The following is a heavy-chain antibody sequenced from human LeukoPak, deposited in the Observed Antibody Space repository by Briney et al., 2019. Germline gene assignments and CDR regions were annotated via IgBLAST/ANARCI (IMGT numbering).Heavy chain of an antibody. CDR3: ARGPTVTGDAFDI. Sequence: PSETLSLTCTVSGGSISSSSYYWGWIRQPPGKGLEWIGSIYYSGSTNYNPSLKSRVTISVDTSKNQFSLKLSSVTAADTAVYYCARGPTVTGDAFDIWGQGTMVAVSS. CDR1: GGSISSSSYY. D-gene: IGHD4-17*01. V-gene: IGHV4-39*07. CDR2: IYYSGST. J-gene: IGHJ3*02.